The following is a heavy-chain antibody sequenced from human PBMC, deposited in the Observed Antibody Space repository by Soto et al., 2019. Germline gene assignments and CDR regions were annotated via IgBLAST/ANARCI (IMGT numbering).Heavy chain of an antibody. V-gene: IGHV3-30-3*01. D-gene: IGHD4-17*01. J-gene: IGHJ2*01. CDR3: ARDPRYGDYGWYFDL. CDR2: ISYDGSNK. Sequence: QVQLVESGGGVVQPGRSLRLSCAASGFTFSSYAMHWVRQAPGKGLEWVAVISYDGSNKYYADSVKGRLTISRDNSKNTLYLQMNSLRAEDTAVYYCARDPRYGDYGWYFDLWGRGTLVTVSS. CDR1: GFTFSSYA.